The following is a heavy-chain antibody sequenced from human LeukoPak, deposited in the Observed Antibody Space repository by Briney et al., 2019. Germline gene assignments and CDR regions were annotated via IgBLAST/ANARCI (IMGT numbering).Heavy chain of an antibody. CDR3: ARDSPGYYGSGSYSSNWFDP. V-gene: IGHV4-38-2*02. D-gene: IGHD3-10*01. CDR2: IYHSGST. Sequence: KPSETLSLTCTVSGYSISSGYYWGWIRQPPGKGLEWIGSIYHSGSTYYNPSLKSRVTISVDTSKDQFSLKLSFVTAADTAVYYCARDSPGYYGSGSYSSNWFDPWGQGTLVTVSS. CDR1: GYSISSGYY. J-gene: IGHJ5*02.